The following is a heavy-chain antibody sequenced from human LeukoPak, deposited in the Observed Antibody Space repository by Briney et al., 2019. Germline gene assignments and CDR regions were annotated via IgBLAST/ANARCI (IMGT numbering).Heavy chain of an antibody. CDR1: GGSVSSGSYY. J-gene: IGHJ3*01. Sequence: SETLPLTCTVSGGSVSSGSYYWSWIRQSPGKGLEFIGYIYYSGSTNYNPSLKSRFTISIDTSKNQFSLRLQSVGAADTAVYYCARGGSASDVWGQGTMVTVSS. CDR2: IYYSGST. D-gene: IGHD6-25*01. CDR3: ARGGSASDV. V-gene: IGHV4-61*01.